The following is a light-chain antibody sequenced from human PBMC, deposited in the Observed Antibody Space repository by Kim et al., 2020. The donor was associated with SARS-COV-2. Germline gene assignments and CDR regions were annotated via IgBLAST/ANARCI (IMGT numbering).Light chain of an antibody. V-gene: IGKV3-11*01. CDR3: QHRSSWPLT. Sequence: EIVLTQSPATLSLSPGERATLSCRASQTISSYLAWYQQKPGQPPRLLIYDASNRATGIPARFSGSGSGTDFTLTITTLEPEDFAVYYCQHRSSWPLTFGGGTKVDIK. CDR1: QTISSY. CDR2: DAS. J-gene: IGKJ4*01.